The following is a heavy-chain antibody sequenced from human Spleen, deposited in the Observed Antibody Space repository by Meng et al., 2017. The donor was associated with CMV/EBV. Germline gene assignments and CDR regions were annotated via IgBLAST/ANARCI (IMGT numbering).Heavy chain of an antibody. D-gene: IGHD2-2*01. CDR3: ARGGRGVAAVLSP. CDR2: INQAGSEI. Sequence: EGFLRLSCAGSGFTVSRYWMSWVRQAAGKGLEWMANINQAGSEIYHVDSVKGRFSISRDNAKNSLYLQMNSLRVEDTSVYYCARGGRGVAAVLSPWGQGTLVTVSS. V-gene: IGHV3-7*01. CDR1: GFTVSRYW. J-gene: IGHJ5*02.